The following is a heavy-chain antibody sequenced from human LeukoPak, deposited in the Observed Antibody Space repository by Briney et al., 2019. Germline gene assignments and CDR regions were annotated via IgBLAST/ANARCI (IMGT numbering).Heavy chain of an antibody. D-gene: IGHD2-2*01. CDR2: IYYSGST. J-gene: IGHJ4*02. CDR3: ARSPVSSPTGHYFDY. CDR1: GGSISRGGYY. Sequence: SSETLSLTCTVSGGSISRGGYYWSWIRQHPGKGLEWIGYIYYSGSTYYNPSLKSRLTISVDTSKNQFSLKLTSVTAPDTAVYYCARSPVSSPTGHYFDYWGQGTLVTVSS. V-gene: IGHV4-31*03.